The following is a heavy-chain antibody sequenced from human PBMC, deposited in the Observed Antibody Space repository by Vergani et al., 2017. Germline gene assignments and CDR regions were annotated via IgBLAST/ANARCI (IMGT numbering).Heavy chain of an antibody. V-gene: IGHV3-7*01. J-gene: IGHJ6*02. Sequence: EVQLLESGGDLVQPGGSLRLSCAASGFTFNHYAMNWVRQAPGKGLEWVANIKQDGSEKYYVDSVKGRFTISRDNAKNSLYLQMNSLRAEDTAVYYCARDRVDYGDYYYYGMDVWGQGTTVTVSS. CDR3: ARDRVDYGDYYYYGMDV. D-gene: IGHD4-17*01. CDR2: IKQDGSEK. CDR1: GFTFNHYA.